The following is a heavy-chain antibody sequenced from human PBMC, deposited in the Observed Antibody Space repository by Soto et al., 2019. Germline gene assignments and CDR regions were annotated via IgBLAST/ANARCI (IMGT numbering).Heavy chain of an antibody. CDR2: ISGSGTAE. CDR3: AREGVY. V-gene: IGHV3-48*03. Sequence: GGSLRLSCVASGFTFSAHEMNWVRQAPGEGLEWISYISGSGTAECYADSVKGRFSISRDNAQNTLYLQMNGLKVEDTGIYYCAREGVYWGQGTLVTVSS. D-gene: IGHD2-8*01. J-gene: IGHJ4*02. CDR1: GFTFSAHE.